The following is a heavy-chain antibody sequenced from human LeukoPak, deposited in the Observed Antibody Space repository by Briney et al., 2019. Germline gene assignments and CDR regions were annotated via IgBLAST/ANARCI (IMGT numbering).Heavy chain of an antibody. D-gene: IGHD4-23*01. J-gene: IGHJ3*01. CDR2: IYYSGST. Sequence: SETLSLTCTVSGGSISSGGHYWSWIRQHPGKGLERIGYIYYSGSTYYNSSLKSRVTISVDTSKNQFSLKLSSVTAADTAVYFCARDGCKVVTHVFEYWGQGTMVTVSS. CDR1: GGSISSGGHY. CDR3: ARDGCKVVTHVFEY. V-gene: IGHV4-31*03.